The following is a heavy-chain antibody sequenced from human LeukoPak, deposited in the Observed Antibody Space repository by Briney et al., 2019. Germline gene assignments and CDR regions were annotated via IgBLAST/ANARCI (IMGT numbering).Heavy chain of an antibody. CDR3: AKDTGFALSSSQEGCMDV. V-gene: IGHV3-9*01. D-gene: IGHD2-2*01. CDR2: ISWNSGSI. Sequence: GRSLRLSCAASGFTFVDYAMHWVRQAPGKGVEGVSGISWNSGSIGYADSVKGRFSIFRDNAKNFLYLQTNSLRAEDTALYYCAKDTGFALSSSQEGCMDVWGKGTTVTVSS. J-gene: IGHJ6*03. CDR1: GFTFVDYA.